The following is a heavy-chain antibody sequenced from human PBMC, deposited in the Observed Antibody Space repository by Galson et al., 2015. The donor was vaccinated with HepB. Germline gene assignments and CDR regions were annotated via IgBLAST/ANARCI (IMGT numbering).Heavy chain of an antibody. CDR1: GGTLSNDY. Sequence: LSLTCTVSGGTLSNDYWSWIRQPPGKGLEWIGYIHYTGSTNYNPPLKSRVTISVDTSKTQFSLKLSSVTAADTALYYCARHTIRYSSSWLPDYWGQGTLVTVSS. V-gene: IGHV4-59*08. J-gene: IGHJ4*02. D-gene: IGHD6-13*01. CDR3: ARHTIRYSSSWLPDY. CDR2: IHYTGST.